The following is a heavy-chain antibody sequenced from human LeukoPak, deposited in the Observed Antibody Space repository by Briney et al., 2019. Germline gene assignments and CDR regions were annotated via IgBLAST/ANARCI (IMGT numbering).Heavy chain of an antibody. Sequence: PGGSLRLSCAASGFSVSNTYMSWVRQAPGKGLEWVSVIYSGDSGVSTYYADSVKGRFTISRHNSKNTLYLQMSSLRAEDTAVYFCARLATRLRYYYAMDVWGQGTTVTVCS. V-gene: IGHV3-53*04. CDR1: GFSVSNTY. D-gene: IGHD6-6*01. J-gene: IGHJ6*02. CDR2: IYSGDSGVST. CDR3: ARLATRLRYYYAMDV.